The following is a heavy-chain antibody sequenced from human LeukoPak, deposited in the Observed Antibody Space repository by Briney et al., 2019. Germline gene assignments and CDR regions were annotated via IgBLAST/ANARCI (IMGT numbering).Heavy chain of an antibody. D-gene: IGHD3-3*01. CDR3: AREELNYDFWSGYYVPDWFDP. Sequence: SETLSLTCTVSGYSISSGYYWGWIRQPPGKGLEWIGSIYHSESTYYNPSLKSRVTISVDTSKNQFSLKLSSVTAADTAVYYCAREELNYDFWSGYYVPDWFDPWGQGTLVTVSP. CDR2: IYHSEST. V-gene: IGHV4-38-2*02. CDR1: GYSISSGYY. J-gene: IGHJ5*02.